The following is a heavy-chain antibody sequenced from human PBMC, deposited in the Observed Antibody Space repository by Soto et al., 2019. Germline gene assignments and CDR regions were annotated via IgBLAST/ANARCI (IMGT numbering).Heavy chain of an antibody. Sequence: QVQLQESGPGLVKPSQTLSLTCTVSGGSISSGDYYWSWIRQPPGKGLEWIGYIYYSGSTYYNPSPRSRVTIPVDPSKTQSPLKRSSVTAADPAVYYCARASPVVTDVWGQGTPVTVPS. D-gene: IGHD5-18*01. CDR1: GGSISSGDYY. J-gene: IGHJ6*02. CDR3: ARASPVVTDV. CDR2: IYYSGST. V-gene: IGHV4-30-4*01.